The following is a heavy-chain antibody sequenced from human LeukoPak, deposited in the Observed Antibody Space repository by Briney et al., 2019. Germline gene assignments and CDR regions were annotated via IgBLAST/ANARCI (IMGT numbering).Heavy chain of an antibody. Sequence: PGGSLRLSCSASGFTFSGFGMHWVRQAPGKGLEWVAVIWYDGSDEHYTDSVKGRFTISRDNAKNTLYLQMNSLRAEDTAVYYCARVPPFETLGVGAFDIWGQGKMVTVSS. D-gene: IGHD3-10*01. CDR3: ARVPPFETLGVGAFDI. J-gene: IGHJ3*02. CDR1: GFTFSGFG. V-gene: IGHV3-33*01. CDR2: IWYDGSDE.